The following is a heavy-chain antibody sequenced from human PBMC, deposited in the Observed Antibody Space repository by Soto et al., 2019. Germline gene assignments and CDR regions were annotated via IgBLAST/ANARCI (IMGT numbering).Heavy chain of an antibody. CDR3: AKDGEYCGGDCYRGYFDY. J-gene: IGHJ4*02. Sequence: GGSRRLSCAASGFTFSSYALSWVRQAPGKGLEWASAFRGSGGNTHYADSGKGRFTISRDNSKNTLYLQMNSLRAEDTAVYYCAKDGEYCGGDCYRGYFDYWGQGTLVTVSS. D-gene: IGHD2-21*02. V-gene: IGHV3-23*01. CDR1: GFTFSSYA. CDR2: FRGSGGNT.